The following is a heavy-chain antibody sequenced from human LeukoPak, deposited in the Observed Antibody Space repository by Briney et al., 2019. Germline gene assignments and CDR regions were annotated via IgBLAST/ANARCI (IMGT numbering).Heavy chain of an antibody. CDR1: GGSISSGDYY. CDR2: IYYSGST. CDR3: ASYYSNYYWFDT. D-gene: IGHD4-11*01. V-gene: IGHV4-30-4*01. J-gene: IGHJ5*02. Sequence: PSETLSLTCTVSGGSISSGDYYWSWIRQPPGKGLEWIGYIYYSGSTYYNPSFKSRVTISVGTSKNQFSLKLSSVTAADTAVYYCASYYSNYYWFDTWGQGTLVTVSS.